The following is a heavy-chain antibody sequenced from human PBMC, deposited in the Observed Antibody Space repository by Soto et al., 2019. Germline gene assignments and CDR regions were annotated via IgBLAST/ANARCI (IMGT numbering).Heavy chain of an antibody. Sequence: EVQLVESGGGLVKPGGSLRLSCAASGFTFGTYTMNWVRQAPGKGLEWVSSIGTTSRYIYYADSVRGRFTISRDNARDSLYLQMSSLRAEDTAVYYCARVMCGDCSTYYYYSMDVWGQGTTVTVSS. J-gene: IGHJ6*02. D-gene: IGHD2-21*02. CDR2: IGTTSRYI. CDR1: GFTFGTYT. V-gene: IGHV3-21*01. CDR3: ARVMCGDCSTYYYYSMDV.